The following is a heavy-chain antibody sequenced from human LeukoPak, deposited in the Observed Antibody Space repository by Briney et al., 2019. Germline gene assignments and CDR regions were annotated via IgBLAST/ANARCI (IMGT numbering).Heavy chain of an antibody. CDR1: GYSISSDNY. CDR3: ARVTDSSGYYSYFDY. Sequence: PSETLSLTCAVSGYSISSDNYWVWIRQPPGQGLEWTGGIYHSGSTYYNPSLKSRVTMSVDTSKNQFSLKLSSVTAADTAVYFCARVTDSSGYYSYFDYWGQGTLVTVSS. D-gene: IGHD3-22*01. V-gene: IGHV4-38-2*01. J-gene: IGHJ4*02. CDR2: IYHSGST.